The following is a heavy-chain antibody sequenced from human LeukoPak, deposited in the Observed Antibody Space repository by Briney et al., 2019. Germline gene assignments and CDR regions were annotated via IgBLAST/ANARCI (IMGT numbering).Heavy chain of an antibody. V-gene: IGHV3-23*01. J-gene: IGHJ2*01. CDR3: AKGLRFLEWLFGWYFDL. CDR2: ISGSGGST. Sequence: GGSLRLSCAASGFTFSSYAMSWVRQAPGKGLEWVSAISGSGGSTYYADSVKGRFIISRDNSKNTLYLQMNSLRAEDTAVYYCAKGLRFLEWLFGWYFDLWGRGTLVTVSS. CDR1: GFTFSSYA. D-gene: IGHD3-3*01.